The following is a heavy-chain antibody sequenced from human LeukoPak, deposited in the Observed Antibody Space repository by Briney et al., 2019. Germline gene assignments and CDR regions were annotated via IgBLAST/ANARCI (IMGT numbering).Heavy chain of an antibody. Sequence: ASVKVSCKTSGYTFTDYDITWVRQAPGQGLEWMGWINPNSGGTNYAQKFQGRVTMTRDTSISTVYMELSSLRSEDTAVYYCARDGTYYYDSSGYYWGSYYYYMDVWGKGTTVTVSS. CDR3: ARDGTYYYDSSGYYWGSYYYYMDV. J-gene: IGHJ6*03. CDR1: GYTFTDYD. V-gene: IGHV1-2*02. D-gene: IGHD3-22*01. CDR2: INPNSGGT.